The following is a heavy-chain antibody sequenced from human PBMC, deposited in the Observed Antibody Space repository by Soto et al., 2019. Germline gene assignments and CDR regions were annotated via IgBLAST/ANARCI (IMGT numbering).Heavy chain of an antibody. Sequence: VGSLRLSCAASGFTFSNYNMNWVRQTPGKGLEWVSDITYSSTTISYADSVNGRFTISRDNAKNSLYLQMNSLRDEDTAVYYCARAGLAPFDYWGQGTLVTVSS. CDR3: ARAGLAPFDY. CDR1: GFTFSNYN. V-gene: IGHV3-48*02. CDR2: ITYSSTTI. D-gene: IGHD6-19*01. J-gene: IGHJ4*02.